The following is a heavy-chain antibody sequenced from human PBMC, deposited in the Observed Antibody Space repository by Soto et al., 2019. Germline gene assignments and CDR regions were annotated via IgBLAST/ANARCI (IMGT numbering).Heavy chain of an antibody. Sequence: ASVKVSCKASGYTFTSYGISWVRQAPGQGLEWMGWISAYNGNTNYAQKLQGRVTMTTDTSTSTAYMELRSLRSDDTAVYYCARDISQVSSANLFDPWGQGTLVTVSS. CDR1: GYTFTSYG. CDR2: ISAYNGNT. CDR3: ARDISQVSSANLFDP. D-gene: IGHD1-7*01. V-gene: IGHV1-18*01. J-gene: IGHJ5*02.